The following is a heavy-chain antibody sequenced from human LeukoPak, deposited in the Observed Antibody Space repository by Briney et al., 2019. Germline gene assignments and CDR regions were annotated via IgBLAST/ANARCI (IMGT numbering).Heavy chain of an antibody. Sequence: GESLHISCKGSGSIFTSYWVSWVRQLPGKGLEWMGRIDPRDSYTNYSPSFQGHVTISADKSISTAYLQWSSLKASDTAMYYCARQGGFGELLYWFDPWGQGTLVTVSS. D-gene: IGHD3-10*01. CDR3: ARQGGFGELLYWFDP. J-gene: IGHJ5*02. CDR1: GSIFTSYW. V-gene: IGHV5-10-1*01. CDR2: IDPRDSYT.